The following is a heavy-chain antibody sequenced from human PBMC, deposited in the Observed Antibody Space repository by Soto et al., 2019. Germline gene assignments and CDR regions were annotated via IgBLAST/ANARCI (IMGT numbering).Heavy chain of an antibody. Sequence: EVQLVESGGGLVQPGGSLRLSCAASGFTFSTYSMNWVRQAPGKGLEWVSYISSSSSRIYYADSVKGRFTISRDNAKNSLYLQINSLRDEDTAVYYCARDLVSSNWPYYFDYWGQGTLVTVSS. J-gene: IGHJ4*02. V-gene: IGHV3-48*02. CDR3: ARDLVSSNWPYYFDY. D-gene: IGHD6-13*01. CDR2: ISSSSSRI. CDR1: GFTFSTYS.